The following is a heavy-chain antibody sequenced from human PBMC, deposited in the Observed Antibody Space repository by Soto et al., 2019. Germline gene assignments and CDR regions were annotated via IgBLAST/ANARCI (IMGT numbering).Heavy chain of an antibody. CDR3: AKREPSGGVPIKCPFDC. CDR1: GFSFSNYV. Sequence: EVQLLESGGDLVQPGGSLRLSCAASGFSFSNYVMSWVRQAPGKGLEWVSGITGRGGSTYSAVTVKGRCNIRSDHSKNPLQLQVNSLRAEATALYYCAKREPSGGVPIKCPFDCWGQGTLVTLP. D-gene: IGHD3-3*01. CDR2: ITGRGGST. V-gene: IGHV3-23*01. J-gene: IGHJ4*02.